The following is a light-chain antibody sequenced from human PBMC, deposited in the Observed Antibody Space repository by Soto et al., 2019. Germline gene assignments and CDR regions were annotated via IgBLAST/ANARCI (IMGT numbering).Light chain of an antibody. CDR2: AAS. CDR3: QQLNTFPVT. CDR1: QGISRY. Sequence: IQLPQSPSSLSASVGASVTITCRASQGISRYLSWYQQKPGRAPKLLISAASTLQSGVPARLSGSGSGTDFTLSITSLQPEDLATDDGQQLNTFPVTFGGGTKVDIK. V-gene: IGKV1-9*01. J-gene: IGKJ4*01.